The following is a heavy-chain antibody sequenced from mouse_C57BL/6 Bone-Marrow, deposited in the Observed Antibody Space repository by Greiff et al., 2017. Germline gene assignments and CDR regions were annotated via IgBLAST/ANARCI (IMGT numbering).Heavy chain of an antibody. V-gene: IGHV14-2*01. CDR3: TRSLIYYGTNY. CDR1: GFNIKDYY. CDR2: IDHEDGET. D-gene: IGHD1-1*01. Sequence: EVKLVESGAELVKPGASVKLSCTASGFNIKDYYIHWVKQRTEQGLEWIGRIDHEDGETKYAPKFQDKATITADTSSNTAYLQLSSLTAEDTAVYYCTRSLIYYGTNYWGQGTTLTVSS. J-gene: IGHJ2*01.